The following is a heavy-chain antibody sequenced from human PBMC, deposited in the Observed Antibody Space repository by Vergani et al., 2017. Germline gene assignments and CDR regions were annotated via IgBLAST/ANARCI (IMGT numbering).Heavy chain of an antibody. V-gene: IGHV3-30*18. D-gene: IGHD4-17*01. CDR3: AKIRDHYYGDYQFDY. J-gene: IGHJ4*02. CDR2: ISYDGSNK. Sequence: QVQLVESGGGVVQPGRSLRLSCAASGFTFSSYGMHWVRQAPGKGLEWVAVISYDGSNKYYADSVKGRFTISRDNSKNTLYLQMNSLRAEDTAVYYCAKIRDHYYGDYQFDYWGQGTLVTVSS. CDR1: GFTFSSYG.